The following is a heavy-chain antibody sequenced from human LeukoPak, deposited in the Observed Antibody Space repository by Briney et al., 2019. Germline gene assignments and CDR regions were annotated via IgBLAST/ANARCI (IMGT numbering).Heavy chain of an antibody. CDR2: ISSSSSAI. D-gene: IGHD5-18*01. CDR3: ARARGYSVDY. CDR1: GFTFSSYS. J-gene: IGHJ4*02. V-gene: IGHV3-48*02. Sequence: GGSLRLSCAASGFTFSSYSMNWVRQAPGKGLEWVSYISSSSSAIYYADSVKGRFTISRDNAKNPLYLQMNSLRDEDTAVYYCARARGYSVDYWGQGTLVTVSS.